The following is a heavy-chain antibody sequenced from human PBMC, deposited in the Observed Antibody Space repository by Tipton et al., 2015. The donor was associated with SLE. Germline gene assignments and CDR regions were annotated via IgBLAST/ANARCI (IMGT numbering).Heavy chain of an antibody. CDR3: ARNWYNSGGPVLDR. CDR2: ISNSETT. CDR1: GGSISSHY. J-gene: IGHJ4*02. D-gene: IGHD6-19*01. Sequence: TLSLTCTVSGGSISSHYWGWIRQAPGKGLEWIGYISNSETTNYNPSLKSRVIISVDTSKNQFSLKLSSVTAADTALYYCARNWYNSGGPVLDRGGQGTPAPVSS. V-gene: IGHV4-59*08.